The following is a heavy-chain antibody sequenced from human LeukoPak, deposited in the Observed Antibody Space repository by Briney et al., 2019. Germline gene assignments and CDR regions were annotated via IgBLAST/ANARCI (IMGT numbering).Heavy chain of an antibody. CDR3: ARDDYPYGRDV. D-gene: IGHD4-11*01. CDR1: GYTFTGYD. J-gene: IGHJ6*02. V-gene: IGHV1-8*01. CDR2: MNPNSGNT. Sequence: GASVKVSCKASGYTFTGYDINWVRQASGRGLEWMGWMNPNSGNTGYAQRFQGRVTMTRDTSISTAYMELTSLRSEDTAVYYYARDDYPYGRDVWGQGTTVTVSS.